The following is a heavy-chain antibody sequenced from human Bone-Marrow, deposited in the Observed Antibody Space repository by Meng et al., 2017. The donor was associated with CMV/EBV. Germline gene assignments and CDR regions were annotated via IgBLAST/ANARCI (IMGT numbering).Heavy chain of an antibody. V-gene: IGHV3-23*01. Sequence: GGSLRLSCTASGFTFGDYAMSWVRQAPGKGLEWVSTVTTSGDTTHYAGSVKGRFTVSRDNSKNTVYLQMNSLRAEDTAVYYCAKGGRISPFDYWGQGTLVTVSS. D-gene: IGHD3-16*01. CDR1: GFTFGDYA. J-gene: IGHJ4*02. CDR2: VTTSGDTT. CDR3: AKGGRISPFDY.